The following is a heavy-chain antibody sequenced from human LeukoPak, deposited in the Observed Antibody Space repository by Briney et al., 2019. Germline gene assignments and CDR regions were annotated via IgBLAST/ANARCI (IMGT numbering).Heavy chain of an antibody. CDR2: ISSNGGST. Sequence: GGSLRLSCAASGFTFSSYAMHWVRQAPGKGLEYVSAISSNGGSTYYANSVKGRFTISRDNSKNTLYLQMGSLRAEDMAVYYCARGASGVKAFDIWGQGTMVTASS. V-gene: IGHV3-64*01. D-gene: IGHD1-26*01. J-gene: IGHJ3*02. CDR1: GFTFSSYA. CDR3: ARGASGVKAFDI.